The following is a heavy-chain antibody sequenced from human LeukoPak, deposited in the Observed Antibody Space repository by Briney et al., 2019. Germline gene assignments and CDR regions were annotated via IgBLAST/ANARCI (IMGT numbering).Heavy chain of an antibody. V-gene: IGHV3-48*01. CDR1: GFTFSSYS. Sequence: GGSLRLSCAASGFTFSSYSMNWVRQAPGKGLEWVSYISSSSSIIYYADFVKGRFTISRDNAKNSLYLQMNSLRAEDTAVYYCAKDASSSRIWYNWFDPWGQGTLVTVSS. CDR3: AKDASSSRIWYNWFDP. D-gene: IGHD6-13*01. CDR2: ISSSSSII. J-gene: IGHJ5*02.